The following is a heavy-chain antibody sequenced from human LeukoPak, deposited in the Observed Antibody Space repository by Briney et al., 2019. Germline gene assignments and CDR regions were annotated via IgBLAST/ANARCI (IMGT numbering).Heavy chain of an antibody. CDR1: GGSINIYY. D-gene: IGHD6-6*01. V-gene: IGHV4-59*08. CDR2: IYYSGST. CDR3: ARHRPGPYDY. Sequence: SETLSLTCTISGGSINIYYWSWIRQPPGKGLEWTGYIYYSGSTTYNPSLKSRVTISVDTSKNQFSLSLSSVTAADTAVYYCARHRPGPYDYWGQGTLVTVSS. J-gene: IGHJ4*02.